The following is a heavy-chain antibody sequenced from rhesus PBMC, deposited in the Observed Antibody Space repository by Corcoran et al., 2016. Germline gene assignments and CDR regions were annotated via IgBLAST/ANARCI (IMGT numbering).Heavy chain of an antibody. CDR1: GGSISGFYY. CDR3: ARRNTGSWNPFDY. CDR2: IFGNRATN. J-gene: IGHJ4*01. Sequence: QVQLQESGPGLVKPSETLSLTCTVSGGSISGFYYWSWIRPPPGKGLELIGEIFGNRATNYHNPPLKRQVTSSKDPSNNQFSLSLNSVTASDTAVYYWARRNTGSWNPFDYWGQGVLVTVSS. D-gene: IGHD6-25*01. V-gene: IGHV4-143*01.